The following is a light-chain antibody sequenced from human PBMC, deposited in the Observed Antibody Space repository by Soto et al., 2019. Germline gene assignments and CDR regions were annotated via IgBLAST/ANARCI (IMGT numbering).Light chain of an antibody. CDR1: QSLLHSNGYNY. J-gene: IGKJ2*01. CDR3: QQSYSTPPYT. CDR2: LGS. V-gene: IGKV2-28*01. Sequence: DIVMTQSPLSLPVTPGEPASIYCRSSQSLLHSNGYNYLEWYLQKPGQSPQLLIYLGSTRASGVPDRFSGSGSGTDFTLTISSLQPADFATYYCQQSYSTPPYTFGQGTKVDIK.